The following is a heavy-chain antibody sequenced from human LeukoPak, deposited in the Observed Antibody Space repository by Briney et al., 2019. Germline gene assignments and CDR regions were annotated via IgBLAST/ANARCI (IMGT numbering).Heavy chain of an antibody. CDR1: GDSISSNH. CDR2: ISYSGST. Sequence: PSETLSLTCTVSGDSISSNHWGWIRQPPGKGLEWIGYISYSGSTSYNPSLKSRVTISVDTSKNQFSLKLSSVTAADTAVYYCARVGRGDHTWGSYSCDHWGQGTLVTVSS. V-gene: IGHV4-59*01. J-gene: IGHJ4*02. CDR3: ARVGRGDHTWGSYSCDH. D-gene: IGHD3-16*01.